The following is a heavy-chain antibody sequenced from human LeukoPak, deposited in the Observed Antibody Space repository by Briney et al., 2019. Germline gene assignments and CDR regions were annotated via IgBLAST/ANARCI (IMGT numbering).Heavy chain of an antibody. CDR2: IYSGDSDT. V-gene: IGHV5-51*01. Sequence: GESLKISCKGSGYSFTSYWIGWVRQMPGKGLEWMGIIYSGDSDTRYSPSFQGQVTISADKSISTAYLQWSSLKASDTAMYYCARARDEDIVVVPAATDYYYYMDVWGKGTTVTVSS. J-gene: IGHJ6*03. CDR3: ARARDEDIVVVPAATDYYYYMDV. D-gene: IGHD2-2*01. CDR1: GYSFTSYW.